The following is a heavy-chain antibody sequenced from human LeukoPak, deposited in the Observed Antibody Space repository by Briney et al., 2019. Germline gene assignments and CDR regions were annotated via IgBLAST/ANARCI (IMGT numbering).Heavy chain of an antibody. V-gene: IGHV3-7*01. Sequence: GGSLRLSCAASGFTFSSYWMSWVRQAPGKGLEWVANIKQDGSEKYYVASVRGRFTISRDNAKNSLYLQMNSLRAEDTAVYYCARDKPGDSGYEVGSRPWSYWGQGTLVTVSS. CDR2: IKQDGSEK. CDR1: GFTFSSYW. CDR3: ARDKPGDSGYEVGSRPWSY. D-gene: IGHD5-12*01. J-gene: IGHJ4*02.